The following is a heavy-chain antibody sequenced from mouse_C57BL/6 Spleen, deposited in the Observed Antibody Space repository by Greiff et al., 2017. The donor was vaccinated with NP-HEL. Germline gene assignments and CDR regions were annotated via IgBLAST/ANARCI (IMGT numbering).Heavy chain of an antibody. CDR2: INPSTGGT. CDR3: ATSSITTVVVGDY. J-gene: IGHJ4*01. V-gene: IGHV1-42*01. D-gene: IGHD1-1*01. Sequence: VQLKQSGPELVKPGASVKISCKASGYSFTGYYMNWVKQSPEKSLEWIGEINPSTGGTTYNQKFKAKATLTVDKSSSTAYMQLKSLTSEDSAVYYCATSSITTVVVGDYWGQGTSVTVSS. CDR1: GYSFTGYY.